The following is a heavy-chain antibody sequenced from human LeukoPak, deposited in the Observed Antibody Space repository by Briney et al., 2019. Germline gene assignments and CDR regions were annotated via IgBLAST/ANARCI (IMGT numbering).Heavy chain of an antibody. Sequence: AGRSLRLSCAASGFTFSSYAMSWVRQAPGKGLEWVSAISGSGGSTYYADSVKGRFTISRDNSKNTLYLQMNSLRAEDTAVYYCAKDSGLLWFGEFINWFDPWGQGTLVTVSS. CDR3: AKDSGLLWFGEFINWFDP. CDR2: ISGSGGST. D-gene: IGHD3-10*01. V-gene: IGHV3-23*01. J-gene: IGHJ5*02. CDR1: GFTFSSYA.